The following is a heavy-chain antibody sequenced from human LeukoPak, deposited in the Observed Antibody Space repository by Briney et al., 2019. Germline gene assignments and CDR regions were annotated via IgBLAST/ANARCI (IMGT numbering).Heavy chain of an antibody. D-gene: IGHD3-9*01. CDR1: GGSISSSSYY. CDR3: ARHVKDYAILTGYYKPKAHYWYFDL. Sequence: SETLSLTCTVSGGSISSSSYYWGWIRQPPGKGLEWIGSIYYSGSTYYNPSLKSRVTISVDTSKNQFSLKLSSVTAADTAVYYCARHVKDYAILTGYYKPKAHYWYFDLWGRGTLVTVSS. CDR2: IYYSGST. J-gene: IGHJ2*01. V-gene: IGHV4-39*01.